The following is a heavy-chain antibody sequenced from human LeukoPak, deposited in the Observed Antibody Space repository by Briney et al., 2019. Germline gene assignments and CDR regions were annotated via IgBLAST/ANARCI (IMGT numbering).Heavy chain of an antibody. Sequence: GASVKVSCKASGYTFTSYYVHWVRQAPGQGLEWMGIINPSGGSTSYAQKFQGRVTMTRDMSTSTVYMELSSLRSEDTAVYYCASASGDYGSLATMDVWGKGTTVTVSS. J-gene: IGHJ6*03. CDR1: GYTFTSYY. CDR2: INPSGGST. CDR3: ASASGDYGSLATMDV. V-gene: IGHV1-46*01. D-gene: IGHD4-17*01.